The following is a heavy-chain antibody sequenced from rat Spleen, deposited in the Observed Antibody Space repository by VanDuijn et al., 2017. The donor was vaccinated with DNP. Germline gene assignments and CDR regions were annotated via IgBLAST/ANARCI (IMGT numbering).Heavy chain of an antibody. Sequence: EVQLQESGSGLVKPSQPLSLTCSVTGYSITSNYWGWIRQFPGNKMEYIGHISYSGSTNYNPSLKSRISITRDTSKNHFFLHLNSLTTEDTATDYCARWTRYFDYWGQGVMVTVSS. CDR3: ARWTRYFDY. D-gene: IGHD1-7*01. CDR1: GYSITSNY. J-gene: IGHJ2*01. CDR2: ISYSGST. V-gene: IGHV3-1*01.